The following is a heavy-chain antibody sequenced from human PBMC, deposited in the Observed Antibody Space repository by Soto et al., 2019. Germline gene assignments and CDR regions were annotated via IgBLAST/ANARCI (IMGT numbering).Heavy chain of an antibody. CDR3: TRRLITEMATICSYYFDY. CDR1: GFTFGDYA. D-gene: IGHD5-12*01. Sequence: SLRLSCTASGFTFGDYALSWFRQAPGKGLEWVGFIRSKAYGGTTEYAASVKGRFTISRDDSNSIAYLQMNSLKTEDTAVYCGTRRLITEMATICSYYFDYWGQGALVTVSS. J-gene: IGHJ4*02. CDR2: IRSKAYGGTT. V-gene: IGHV3-49*03.